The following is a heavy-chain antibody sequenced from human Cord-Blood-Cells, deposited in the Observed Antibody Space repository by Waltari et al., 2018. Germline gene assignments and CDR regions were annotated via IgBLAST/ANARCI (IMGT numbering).Heavy chain of an antibody. CDR2: ISYDGSNK. V-gene: IGHV3-30-3*01. Sequence: QVQLVESGGGVVKPGRSLRLSCAASGFTFSSYAMHWVRQAPGKGLEWVAVISYDGSNKYYADSVKGRFTISRDNSKNTLYLQMNSLRAEDTAVYYCARSLDYWGQGTLVTVSS. J-gene: IGHJ4*02. CDR3: ARSLDY. CDR1: GFTFSSYA.